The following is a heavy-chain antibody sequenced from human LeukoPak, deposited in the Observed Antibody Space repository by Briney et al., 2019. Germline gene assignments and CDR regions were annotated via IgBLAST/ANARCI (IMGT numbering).Heavy chain of an antibody. V-gene: IGHV3-49*04. Sequence: GGSLRLSCTASGFTFGGYSINWVRQAPGKGLQWVGFIRSNAFGGTTQYATSFKARFTISRDDSKSIADLQLNSRKTEDTAVYYCARDTTYDYGDWGSFDPWGQGTLVTASS. D-gene: IGHD4-17*01. CDR3: ARDTTYDYGDWGSFDP. J-gene: IGHJ5*02. CDR2: IRSNAFGGTT. CDR1: GFTFGGYS.